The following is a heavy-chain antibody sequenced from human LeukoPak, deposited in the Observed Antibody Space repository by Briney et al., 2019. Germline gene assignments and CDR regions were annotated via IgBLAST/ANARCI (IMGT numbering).Heavy chain of an antibody. D-gene: IGHD6-13*01. V-gene: IGHV4-4*07. Sequence: SETLSLTCTVPGGSISSYYWSWIRQPAGKGLEWIGRIYSTGSTNYNPSLKSRGTMSVDTSKIQFSLRLRSVTAADTAVYYCARQIASAGTAGFDFWGQGALVTVSS. CDR2: IYSTGST. J-gene: IGHJ4*02. CDR1: GGSISSYY. CDR3: ARQIASAGTAGFDF.